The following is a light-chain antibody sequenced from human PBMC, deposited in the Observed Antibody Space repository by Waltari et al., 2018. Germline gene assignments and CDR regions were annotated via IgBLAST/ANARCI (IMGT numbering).Light chain of an antibody. Sequence: QTVVTQEPSLPVSPGGPVTLHGPFSSGTVAGTSFVSWYQQSPGQTPRTLVYKANMRSSGVPDRFSGSRFVNKAALIITGAQADDESDYVCLVYMGSGIWVVGGGTKLTVL. CDR3: LVYMGSGIWV. V-gene: IGLV8-61*01. CDR2: KAN. CDR1: SGTVAGTSF. J-gene: IGLJ3*02.